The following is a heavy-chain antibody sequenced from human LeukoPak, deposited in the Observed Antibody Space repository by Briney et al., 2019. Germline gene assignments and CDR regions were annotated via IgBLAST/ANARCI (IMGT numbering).Heavy chain of an antibody. J-gene: IGHJ4*02. CDR3: ARDHYGGSQSLGDY. Sequence: GASVKVSCKASGYTFTGYYMHWVRQAPGQGLEWMGWINPNSGGTNYAQKFQGRVTMTRDTSISTACMELSRLRSDDTAVYYCARDHYGGSQSLGDYWGQGTLVTVSS. CDR1: GYTFTGYY. D-gene: IGHD2-21*01. CDR2: INPNSGGT. V-gene: IGHV1-2*02.